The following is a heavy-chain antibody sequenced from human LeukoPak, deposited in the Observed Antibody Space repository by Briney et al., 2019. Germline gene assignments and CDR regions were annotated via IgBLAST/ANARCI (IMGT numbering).Heavy chain of an antibody. V-gene: IGHV1-8*01. CDR3: ARGIRITMVRGPRRGDYYFDY. CDR1: GYTFTSYD. D-gene: IGHD3-10*01. CDR2: MNPNSGNT. Sequence: GASVKVSCKASGYTFTSYDINWVRQATGQGLEWMGWMNPNSGNTGYAQKFQGRVTMTRNTSISTAYMELSSLRSEDTAVYYCARGIRITMVRGPRRGDYYFDYWGQGTLVTASS. J-gene: IGHJ4*02.